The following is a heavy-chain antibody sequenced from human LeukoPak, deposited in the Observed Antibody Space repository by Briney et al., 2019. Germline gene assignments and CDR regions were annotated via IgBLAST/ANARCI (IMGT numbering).Heavy chain of an antibody. J-gene: IGHJ3*02. V-gene: IGHV3-74*01. CDR2: INSDGSST. CDR1: GFTFSSYW. CDR3: ARGVTGGYGTPFFDI. D-gene: IGHD2-8*02. Sequence: PGGSLRLSCAASGFTFSSYWMHWVRQGPGKGLVWVSRINSDGSSTSYADSVKGRFTISRDNAKNTLYLQMNSLRAEDTAVYYCARGVTGGYGTPFFDIWGQGTMVTVSS.